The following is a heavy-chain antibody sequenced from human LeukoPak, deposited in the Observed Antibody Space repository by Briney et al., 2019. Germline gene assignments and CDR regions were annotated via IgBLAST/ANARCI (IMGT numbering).Heavy chain of an antibody. CDR3: ARDTVDRIAVAPENY. D-gene: IGHD6-19*01. J-gene: IGHJ4*02. Sequence: ASVKVSCKASGYTFTSYYMHWVRQAPGQGLEWMGIINPSGGSTSYAQKFQGRVTMTRDTSTSTVYMELSSLRSDDTAVYYCARDTVDRIAVAPENYWGQGTLVTVSS. V-gene: IGHV1-46*01. CDR2: INPSGGST. CDR1: GYTFTSYY.